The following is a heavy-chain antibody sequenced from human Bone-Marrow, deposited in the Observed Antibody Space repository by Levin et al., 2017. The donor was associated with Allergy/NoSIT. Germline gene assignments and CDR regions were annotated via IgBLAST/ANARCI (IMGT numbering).Heavy chain of an antibody. CDR2: ISGSGGNT. CDR1: GFIFSNYA. CDR3: AGYDASAYHSPFDY. J-gene: IGHJ4*02. Sequence: GGSLRLSCAASGFIFSNYAMNWVRQAPGKGLEWVSQISGSGGNTHYADSVKGRFTFSRDNSKNTLYLQMNSLRAEDTAVYYCAGYDASAYHSPFDYWGQGTLVTVSS. D-gene: IGHD3-22*01. V-gene: IGHV3-23*01.